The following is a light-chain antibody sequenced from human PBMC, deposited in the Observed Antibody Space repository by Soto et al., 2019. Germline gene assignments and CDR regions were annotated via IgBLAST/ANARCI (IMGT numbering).Light chain of an antibody. J-gene: IGLJ1*01. CDR1: STDFVSYNR. Sequence: QSVLTQPPSVSGSPGQSVTISCTGTSTDFVSYNRVSWYQQPPGTAPKLIMYEASNRPSGVPGRFSGSKSGNTASLTISGLQAADEADYYCSLYTSENTYVFGTGTKVTVL. V-gene: IGLV2-18*01. CDR2: EAS. CDR3: SLYTSENTYV.